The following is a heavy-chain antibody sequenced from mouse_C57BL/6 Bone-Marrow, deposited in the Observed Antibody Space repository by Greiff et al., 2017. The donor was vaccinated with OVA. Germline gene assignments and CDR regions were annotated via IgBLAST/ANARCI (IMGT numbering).Heavy chain of an antibody. Sequence: EVQLVESGGGLVQPGGSLKLSCAASGFTFSDYYMYWVRQTPEKRLEWVAYISNGGGSTYYPDTVKGRFTISRDNAKNNLYLQMSHLKSEDTAMYYCARASTVPAWFAYWGQGTLVTVSA. CDR1: GFTFSDYY. D-gene: IGHD1-1*01. CDR2: ISNGGGST. J-gene: IGHJ3*01. CDR3: ARASTVPAWFAY. V-gene: IGHV5-12*01.